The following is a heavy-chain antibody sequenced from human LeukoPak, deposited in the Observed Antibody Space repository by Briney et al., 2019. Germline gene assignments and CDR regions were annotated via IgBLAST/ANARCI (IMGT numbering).Heavy chain of an antibody. CDR1: GFTVSWYG. J-gene: IGHJ4*02. V-gene: IGHV3-30*03. Sequence: GGSLRLSCAASGFTVSWYGMHWVRQAPGKGLEWVAVMSHDGSNKYYADSVKGRFTISRDNSKNTLYLQMNSLRAEDTAVYYCARASYYDILGVDYWGQGTLVTVSS. CDR2: MSHDGSNK. CDR3: ARASYYDILGVDY. D-gene: IGHD3-9*01.